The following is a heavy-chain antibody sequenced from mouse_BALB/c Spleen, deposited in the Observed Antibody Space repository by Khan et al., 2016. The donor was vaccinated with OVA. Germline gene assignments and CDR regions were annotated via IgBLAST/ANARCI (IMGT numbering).Heavy chain of an antibody. CDR3: ARVYGGDFDY. CDR1: GYSITSDYA. D-gene: IGHD1-1*01. CDR2: ISYSGNT. V-gene: IGHV3-2*02. J-gene: IGHJ2*01. Sequence: EVQLQESGPGLVKPSQSLSLTCTVTGYSITSDYAWNWIRQFPGNKLEWMGFISYSGNTNSNPSLKSRISITRATSKNQFFLQLNSVTTEDTATYYCARVYGGDFDYWGQGTTLTVSS.